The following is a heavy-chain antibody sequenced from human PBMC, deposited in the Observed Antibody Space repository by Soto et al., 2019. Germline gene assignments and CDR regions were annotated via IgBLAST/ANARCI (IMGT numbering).Heavy chain of an antibody. V-gene: IGHV1-2*02. CDR3: ASLFRDYDSSGYYYYFDY. J-gene: IGHJ4*02. CDR2: INPNSGGT. CDR1: GYTFTGYY. D-gene: IGHD3-22*01. Sequence: ASVKVSCKASGYTFTGYYMHWVRQAPGQGLEWMGWINPNSGGTNYAQKFQGRVTMTRDTSISTAYMELSRLRSDDTAVYYCASLFRDYDSSGYYYYFDYWGQGTLVTVSS.